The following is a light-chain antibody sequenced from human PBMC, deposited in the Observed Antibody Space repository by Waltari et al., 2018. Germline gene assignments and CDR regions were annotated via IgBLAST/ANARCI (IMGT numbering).Light chain of an antibody. V-gene: IGLV3-19*01. Sequence: SSQVTQDSSVSVSLGHTVRITCQGHIQISHFASWYQHTPGQAPIRLIYGQNALPSGIPDRFSGSASVDTAALTITGVHAEDEHDYYCNCRDTSGNHYVFGPGTKVTVL. CDR1: IQISHF. CDR3: NCRDTSGNHYV. J-gene: IGLJ1*01. CDR2: GQN.